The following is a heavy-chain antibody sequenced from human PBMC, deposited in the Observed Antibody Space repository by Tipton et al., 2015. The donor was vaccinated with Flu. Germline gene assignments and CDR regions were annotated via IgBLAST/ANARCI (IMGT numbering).Heavy chain of an antibody. Sequence: GSLRLSCTGSGFKFGDYYMSWIRQAPGKGLEWVSYISENGRAIYYTDSVKGRFTISRDNADNSVHLQMNSLRGDDTAVYYCARERRRSGFSRIDPWGQGTLVTVSS. J-gene: IGHJ5*02. CDR3: ARERRRSGFSRIDP. D-gene: IGHD5-12*01. CDR2: ISENGRAI. CDR1: GFKFGDYY. V-gene: IGHV3-11*01.